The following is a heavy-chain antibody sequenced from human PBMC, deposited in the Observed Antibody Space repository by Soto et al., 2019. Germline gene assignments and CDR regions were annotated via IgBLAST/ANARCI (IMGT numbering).Heavy chain of an antibody. CDR2: IYYSGST. CDR3: ARLHETTVVTLRAFNWFDP. V-gene: IGHV4-61*05. CDR1: GGSISSSSYY. D-gene: IGHD4-17*01. J-gene: IGHJ5*02. Sequence: SETLSLTCTVSGGSISSSSYYWGWLRQPPGKGLEWIGYIYYSGSTNYNPSLKSRVTVSVATSKNQFSLKLSSVTAADTAVYYCARLHETTVVTLRAFNWFDPWGQGTQVTVSS.